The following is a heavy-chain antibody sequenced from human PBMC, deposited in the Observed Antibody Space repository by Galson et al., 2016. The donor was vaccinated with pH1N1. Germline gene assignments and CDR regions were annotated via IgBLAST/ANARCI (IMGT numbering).Heavy chain of an antibody. Sequence: ETLSLTCTVSGGSINSYYWGWLRQPPGKGLEWIGYLYYSGSTSYNSSLTGRVYISQDTSRNQFSLKPSSVTAADTAVYFCASAGYSSGWYGIGAFNIWGQGTLVSVS. CDR1: GGSINSYY. J-gene: IGHJ3*02. CDR2: LYYSGST. D-gene: IGHD6-13*01. CDR3: ASAGYSSGWYGIGAFNI. V-gene: IGHV4-59*01.